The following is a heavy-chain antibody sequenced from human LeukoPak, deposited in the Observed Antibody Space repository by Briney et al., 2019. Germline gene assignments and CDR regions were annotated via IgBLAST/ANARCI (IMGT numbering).Heavy chain of an antibody. V-gene: IGHV3-7*01. CDR1: GFTFRSYW. Sequence: GGSLRLSCVASGFTFRSYWMSWVRQAPGKGLQWVANIKQDGSEKYYVDSVKGRFTISRDNAKNSLYLQMNSLRAEDTAVYYCARDHPLSYYDSTAYLPVGYWGQGTLVTVSS. D-gene: IGHD3-22*01. CDR2: IKQDGSEK. J-gene: IGHJ4*02. CDR3: ARDHPLSYYDSTAYLPVGY.